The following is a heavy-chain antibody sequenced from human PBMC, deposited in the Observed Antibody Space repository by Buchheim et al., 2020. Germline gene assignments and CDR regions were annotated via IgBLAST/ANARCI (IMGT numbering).Heavy chain of an antibody. CDR1: GFTFSSYS. V-gene: IGHV3-21*01. Sequence: EVQLVESGGGLVKPGGSLRLSCAASGFTFSSYSMNWVRQAPGKGLEWVSSISSSSSYIYYADSVKGRFTISRDNAKNSLYLQMNSLRAEDTAVYYCAREGCTNGVCHRRGRKPYYYYGMDVWGQGTT. CDR3: AREGCTNGVCHRRGRKPYYYYGMDV. CDR2: ISSSSSYI. D-gene: IGHD2-8*01. J-gene: IGHJ6*02.